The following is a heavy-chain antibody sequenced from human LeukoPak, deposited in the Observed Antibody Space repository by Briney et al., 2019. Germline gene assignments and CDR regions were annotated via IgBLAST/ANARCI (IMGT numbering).Heavy chain of an antibody. J-gene: IGHJ4*02. Sequence: GGSLRLSCAASGFTLSSYWMHWVRQAPGKGLEWVSRINSDESTINYADSVKGRFTVSRDNAKNTMYLQTNSLRGEDSAIYYCARALGYSYGYGIYWGQGTLVTVSS. V-gene: IGHV3-74*01. CDR2: INSDESTI. D-gene: IGHD5-18*01. CDR1: GFTLSSYW. CDR3: ARALGYSYGYGIY.